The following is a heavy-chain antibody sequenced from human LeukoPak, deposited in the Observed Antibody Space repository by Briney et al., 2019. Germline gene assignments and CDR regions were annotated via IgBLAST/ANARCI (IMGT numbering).Heavy chain of an antibody. CDR1: GGSISSSSYY. CDR3: ARVGRFLEWFELAYYYYYMDV. J-gene: IGHJ6*03. CDR2: IYYSGST. Sequence: SETLSLTCTVSGGSISSSSYYWGWIRQPPGKGLEWIGSIYYSGSTYYNPSLKSRVTISVDTSKNQFSLKLSSVTAADTAVYYCARVGRFLEWFELAYYYYYMDVWGKGTTVTVSS. D-gene: IGHD3-3*01. V-gene: IGHV4-39*07.